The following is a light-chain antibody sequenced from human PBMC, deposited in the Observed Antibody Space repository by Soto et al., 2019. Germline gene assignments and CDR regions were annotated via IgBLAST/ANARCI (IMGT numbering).Light chain of an antibody. V-gene: IGLV4-69*01. CDR3: QTWGTGTVV. J-gene: IGLJ2*01. Sequence: QPVLTQSPYASASLGASVKLTCTLSSGHSSYAIAWHQQQPEKGPRYLMKLNSDGSHSKGDGIPDRFSGSSSGAERYLTISSLPSEDEADYYCQTWGTGTVVFGGGTELTVL. CDR1: SGHSSYA. CDR2: LNSDGSH.